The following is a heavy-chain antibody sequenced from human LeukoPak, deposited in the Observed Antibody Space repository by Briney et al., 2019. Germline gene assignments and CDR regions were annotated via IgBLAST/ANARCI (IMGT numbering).Heavy chain of an antibody. CDR1: GFNFREYW. D-gene: IGHD3-16*02. CDR3: AREWVIGPKSAFDI. CDR2: IKEHDYGTEI. J-gene: IGHJ3*02. V-gene: IGHV3-7*01. Sequence: PGGSLRLSCAASGFNFREYWMTWVRLAPGKGLEWVTNIKEHDYGTEINYVDSVKGRFTISRDNAENSLYLQMNSLTAEDTAVYYCAREWVIGPKSAFDIWGQGTMVTVSS.